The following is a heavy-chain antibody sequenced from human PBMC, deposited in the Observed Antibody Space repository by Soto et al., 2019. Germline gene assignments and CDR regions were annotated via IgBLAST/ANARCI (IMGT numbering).Heavy chain of an antibody. J-gene: IGHJ6*02. CDR3: AKDRDIAYHLEGGFYYSGMDV. D-gene: IGHD5-12*01. Sequence: KAGGSLRLSCAASGFTFSRYSMNWVRQAPGKGLEWVSSISSTTNYIYYADSMKGRFTVSRDNAKNTLYLQMNSLRAEDTARYYCAKDRDIAYHLEGGFYYSGMDVWGQGTTVTVS. CDR2: ISSTTNYI. CDR1: GFTFSRYS. V-gene: IGHV3-21*04.